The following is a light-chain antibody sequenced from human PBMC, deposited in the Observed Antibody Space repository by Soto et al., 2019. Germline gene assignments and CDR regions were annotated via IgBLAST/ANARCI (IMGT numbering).Light chain of an antibody. CDR2: RDN. CDR3: AAWDDSLSGFYV. Sequence: QSVLTQPPSASGTPGQRGSISCSGSSSNIGSNNVYWYQHPPGTAPKLLIYRDNQRPSGVPDRFSGSKSGTSASLAISGLRSEDEADYYCAAWDDSLSGFYVFGTGTKVTVL. CDR1: SSNIGSNN. J-gene: IGLJ1*01. V-gene: IGLV1-47*01.